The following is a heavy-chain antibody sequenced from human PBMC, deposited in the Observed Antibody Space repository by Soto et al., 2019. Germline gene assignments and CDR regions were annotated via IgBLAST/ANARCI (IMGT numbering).Heavy chain of an antibody. CDR1: GFTFSSYS. V-gene: IGHV3-48*02. J-gene: IGHJ5*01. CDR2: ITSSSSTI. CDR3: ARGEYCSSTSCPTNNWF. Sequence: GGSLRLSCAVSGFTFSSYSMNWVRQAPGKGLEWVSYITSSSSTIYYADSVKGRFTISRDNAKNSLYLQMSSLRDDDTAVYYCARGEYCSSTSCPTNNWF. D-gene: IGHD2-2*01.